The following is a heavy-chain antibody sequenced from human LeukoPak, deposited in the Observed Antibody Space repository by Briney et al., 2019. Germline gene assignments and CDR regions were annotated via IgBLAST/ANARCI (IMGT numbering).Heavy chain of an antibody. V-gene: IGHV4-39*01. Sequence: SETLSLTCTVSGGSISSSDYYWGWIRQPPGKGLEWIGSICYGGSTYYNPSLKSRVTISVDTSMNQFSLKLSFVTTADTAVYYCARALGYCSGGSCTRGYNWFDPWGQGTLVTVPS. CDR2: ICYGGST. CDR3: ARALGYCSGGSCTRGYNWFDP. J-gene: IGHJ5*02. CDR1: GGSISSSDYY. D-gene: IGHD2-15*01.